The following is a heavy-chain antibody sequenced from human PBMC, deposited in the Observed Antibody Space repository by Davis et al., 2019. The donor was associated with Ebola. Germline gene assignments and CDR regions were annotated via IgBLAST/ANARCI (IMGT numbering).Heavy chain of an antibody. D-gene: IGHD2-2*01. CDR1: GGSISRYY. CDR3: ARHGQAYCSSTSCYLNWFDP. CDR2: IHYSGST. Sequence: SEPLSLTCTVPGGSISRYYSSWIRQPPGKGLEWIGYIHYSGSTNYNPSLKSRVTISVDTPKNQFSLKLSSVTAADTAVYYCARHGQAYCSSTSCYLNWFDPWGQGTLVTVSS. J-gene: IGHJ5*02. V-gene: IGHV4-59*08.